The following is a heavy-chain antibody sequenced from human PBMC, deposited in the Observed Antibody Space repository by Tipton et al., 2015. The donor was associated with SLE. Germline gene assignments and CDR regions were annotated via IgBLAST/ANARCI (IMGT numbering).Heavy chain of an antibody. CDR3: ARHVWVFDY. V-gene: IGHV4-39*01. D-gene: IGHD5/OR15-5a*01. J-gene: IGHJ4*02. Sequence: TLSLTCTVSGGSINNNDFYWGWIRQPPGKGLEWIGSIYYSGSTYYNPSLKSRVTISVDTSKNQFSLKLSSVTAADTAVYYCARHVWVFDYWGQGTLVTVSS. CDR2: IYYSGST. CDR1: GGSINNNDFY.